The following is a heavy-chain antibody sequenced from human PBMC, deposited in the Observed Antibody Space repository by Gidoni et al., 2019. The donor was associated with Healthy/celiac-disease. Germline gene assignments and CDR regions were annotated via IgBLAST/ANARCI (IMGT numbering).Heavy chain of an antibody. V-gene: IGHV3-30*01. Sequence: QVQLVESGGGVVQPGRSLRLSCAASGFTFSSYAMHWVRQAPGKGLEWVAVISYDGSNKYYADSVKGRFTISRDNSKNTLYLQMNSLRAEDTAVYYCAREGQLWEFDFWGQGTLVTVSS. CDR3: AREGQLWEFDF. CDR2: ISYDGSNK. J-gene: IGHJ4*02. D-gene: IGHD5-18*01. CDR1: GFTFSSYA.